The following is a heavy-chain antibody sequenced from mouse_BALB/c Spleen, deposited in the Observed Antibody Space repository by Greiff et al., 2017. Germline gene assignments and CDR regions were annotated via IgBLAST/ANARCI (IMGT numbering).Heavy chain of an antibody. Sequence: EVQLQQSGPELVKPGASVKMSCKASGYTFTSYVMHWVKQKPGQGLEWIGYINPYNDGTKYNEKFKGKATLTSDKSSSTAYMELSSLTSEDSAVYYCAREGGFYGYYAMDYWGQGTSVTVSS. CDR1: GYTFTSYV. CDR3: AREGGFYGYYAMDY. D-gene: IGHD1-1*01. CDR2: INPYNDGT. V-gene: IGHV1-14*01. J-gene: IGHJ4*01.